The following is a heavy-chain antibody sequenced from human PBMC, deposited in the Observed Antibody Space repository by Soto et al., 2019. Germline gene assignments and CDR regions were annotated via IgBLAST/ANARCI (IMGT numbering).Heavy chain of an antibody. CDR3: ARDRGLYGMDV. V-gene: IGHV3-53*01. Sequence: ESGGGLMQPGGSLRLSCAASGFTVSSNYMTWVRQAPGKGLEWVSVMYSGGSTYYADSVKGRFTISRDNSKNTLHLEMISLRVEDTAVYYCARDRGLYGMDVWGQGTTVTVSS. CDR1: GFTVSSNY. J-gene: IGHJ6*02. D-gene: IGHD3-10*01. CDR2: MYSGGST.